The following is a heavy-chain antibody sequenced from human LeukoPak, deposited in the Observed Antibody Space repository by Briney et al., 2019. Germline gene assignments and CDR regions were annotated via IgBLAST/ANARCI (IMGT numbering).Heavy chain of an antibody. CDR1: GYTFTGYY. D-gene: IGHD3-22*01. J-gene: IGHJ4*02. Sequence: ASVKVSCKASGYTFTGYYMHWVRQAPGQGLEWMGWINPNSGGTNYAQKFQGRVTMTRDTSISTAYMELSGLRSDDTAVYYCARSGVYYYDRGALDYWGQGTLVTVSS. V-gene: IGHV1-2*02. CDR2: INPNSGGT. CDR3: ARSGVYYYDRGALDY.